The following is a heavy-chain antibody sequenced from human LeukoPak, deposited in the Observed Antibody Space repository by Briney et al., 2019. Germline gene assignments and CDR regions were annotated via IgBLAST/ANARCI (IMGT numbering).Heavy chain of an antibody. Sequence: ASVKVSCKASGYTFTGYYMHWVRQAPGQGLEWMGWISAYNGNTNYAQKLQGRVTMTTDTSTSTAYMELRSLRSDDTAVYYCARDVLLWFGEPSPLDYWGQGTLVTVSS. V-gene: IGHV1-18*04. D-gene: IGHD3-10*01. CDR3: ARDVLLWFGEPSPLDY. CDR1: GYTFTGYY. CDR2: ISAYNGNT. J-gene: IGHJ4*02.